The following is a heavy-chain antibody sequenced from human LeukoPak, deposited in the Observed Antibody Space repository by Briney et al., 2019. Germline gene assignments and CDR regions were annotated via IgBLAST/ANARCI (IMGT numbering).Heavy chain of an antibody. D-gene: IGHD2-8*01. CDR3: ARGGTKFDY. CDR1: GGSISTYY. V-gene: IGHV4-59*01. J-gene: IGHJ4*02. Sequence: SETLSLTCTVSGGSISTYYWSWIQQPPGKGLEWLGYIYVSGTTKYEPSLRSRVTISVDTSKSQFSLKLSSVTAADTAVYYCARGGTKFDYWGQGTLVTVSS. CDR2: IYVSGTT.